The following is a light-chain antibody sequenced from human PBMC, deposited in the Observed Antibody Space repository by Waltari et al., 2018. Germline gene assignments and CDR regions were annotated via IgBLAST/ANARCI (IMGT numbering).Light chain of an antibody. V-gene: IGLV2-11*01. CDR1: SSDVGGCNY. CDR2: DVS. Sequence: QSALTQPRSVSGSPGQSVPISCTGTSSDVGGCNYFSGYQQHPGKVPNIMIYDVSQRPSGIPDRFSGSKSGNTASLTISGLQAEDEADYSCCSYGGSYTWVFGGGTRLTVL. CDR3: CSYGGSYTWV. J-gene: IGLJ3*02.